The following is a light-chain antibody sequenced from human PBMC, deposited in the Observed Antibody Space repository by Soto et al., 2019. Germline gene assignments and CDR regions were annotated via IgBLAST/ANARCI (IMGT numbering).Light chain of an antibody. J-gene: IGLJ2*01. CDR2: GNN. CDR3: AAWDDSLNGVV. V-gene: IGLV1-44*01. CDR1: SSNIGSNT. Sequence: QSVLTQPPSASGTPGQRVTISCSGSSSNIGSNTVNWYQQLPGTAPKLLIYGNNKRPSGVPDRFSASKSGTSASLAISGLQADDEADYYCAAWDDSLNGVVFGGGTKLTVL.